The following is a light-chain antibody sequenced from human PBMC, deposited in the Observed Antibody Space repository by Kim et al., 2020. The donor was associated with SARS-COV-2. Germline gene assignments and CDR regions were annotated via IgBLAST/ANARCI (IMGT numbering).Light chain of an antibody. J-gene: IGKJ2*01. CDR1: QGISSY. V-gene: IGKV1-9*01. CDR2: AAS. CDR3: QQLNSYPYT. Sequence: SASVGDRVTITCRASQGISSYLAWYQKKPGKAPKLPIYAASTLQSGVPSRFSGSGSGTEFTLTISSLQPEDFATYYCQQLNSYPYTFGQGTKLEI.